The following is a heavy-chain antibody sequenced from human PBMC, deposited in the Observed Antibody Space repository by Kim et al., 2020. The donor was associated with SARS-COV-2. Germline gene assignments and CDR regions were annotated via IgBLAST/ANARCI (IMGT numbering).Heavy chain of an antibody. Sequence: DPVEGRFTISRDTSKHTLNLQMNSLRAEDTAVYYCARASSIAALGYFDYWGQGTLVTVSS. J-gene: IGHJ4*02. CDR3: ARASSIAALGYFDY. D-gene: IGHD6-13*01. V-gene: IGHV3-30*01.